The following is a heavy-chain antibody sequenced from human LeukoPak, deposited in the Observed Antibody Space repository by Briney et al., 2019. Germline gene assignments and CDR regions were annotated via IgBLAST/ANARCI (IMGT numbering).Heavy chain of an antibody. CDR3: ARRFAPSRNDAFDI. CDR2: IYYSGST. CDR1: GGSINSSSYY. J-gene: IGHJ3*02. D-gene: IGHD3-10*01. Sequence: PSETLSLTCTVSGGSINSSSYYWGWIRQPPGKGLEWIGTIYYSGSTYYNPSLKSRVTISVDTSKNRFSLKLGSVTASDTAVYYCARRFAPSRNDAFDIWGQGTMVTVSS. V-gene: IGHV4-39*01.